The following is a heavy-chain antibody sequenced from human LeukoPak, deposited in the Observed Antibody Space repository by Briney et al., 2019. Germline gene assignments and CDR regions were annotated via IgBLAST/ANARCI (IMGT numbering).Heavy chain of an antibody. J-gene: IGHJ6*02. D-gene: IGHD3-9*01. V-gene: IGHV1-8*03. CDR3: AVVLRYFDSIGMDV. CDR2: MNPNSGNT. Sequence: SVXXXCXASGYTFTNYDINWVRQATGQGLEWMGWMNPNSGNTGYAQKFQGRVTITRNTSISTAYMEVSSLRSEDTAVYYCAVVLRYFDSIGMDVWGQGTTVTVSS. CDR1: GYTFTNYD.